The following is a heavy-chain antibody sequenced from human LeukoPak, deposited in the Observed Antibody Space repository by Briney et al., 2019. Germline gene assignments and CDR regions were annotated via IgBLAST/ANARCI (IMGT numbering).Heavy chain of an antibody. CDR2: IYTGGST. V-gene: IGHV3-66*01. D-gene: IGHD3-16*01. CDR1: GFTASSNY. Sequence: GGSLRLSCAASGFTASSNYMSWVRQAPGKGLEWVSAIYTGGSTHYAESVKGRFTLSRDNSKNTLYLQMNSLRAEDTAVYHCARGGGKDAFDIWGQGTMVTVSS. CDR3: ARGGGKDAFDI. J-gene: IGHJ3*02.